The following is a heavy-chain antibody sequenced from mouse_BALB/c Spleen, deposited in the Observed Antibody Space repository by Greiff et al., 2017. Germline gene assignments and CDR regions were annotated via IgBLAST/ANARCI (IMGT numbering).Heavy chain of an antibody. CDR3: ARRYGNYAYFDY. CDR1: GFTFSSYA. CDR2: ISSGGSYT. J-gene: IGHJ2*01. D-gene: IGHD2-10*02. Sequence: EVKVEESGGGLVKPGGSLKLSCAASGFTFSSYAMSWVRQTPEKRLEWVATISSGGSYTYYPDSVKGRFTISRDNAKNTLYLQMSSLRSEDTAMYYCARRYGNYAYFDYWGQGTTLTVSS. V-gene: IGHV5-9-3*01.